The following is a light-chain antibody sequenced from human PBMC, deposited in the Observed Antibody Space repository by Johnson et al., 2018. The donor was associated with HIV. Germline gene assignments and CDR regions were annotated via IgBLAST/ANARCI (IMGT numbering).Light chain of an antibody. CDR1: SSNIGNNY. J-gene: IGLJ1*01. CDR2: ENN. Sequence: QAVLTQPPSVSAAPGQKVTISCSGSSSNIGNNYVSWYQQLPGTAPKLLIYENNKRPSGIPDRFSGSKSGTSATLGITGLQTGDEADDYCGTWDSSLRSGFFRTGTKVTVL. V-gene: IGLV1-51*02. CDR3: GTWDSSLRSGF.